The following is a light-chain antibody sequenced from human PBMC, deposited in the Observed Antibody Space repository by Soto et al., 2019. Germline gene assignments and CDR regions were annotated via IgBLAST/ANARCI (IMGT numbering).Light chain of an antibody. J-gene: IGLJ3*02. V-gene: IGLV1-40*01. CDR3: QSYDSSLSGSGV. Sequence: QSVLTQPPSVSGAPGQRVTISCSGSSSNIGAGYDEHWYQQLPGTAPKLPTSANNIRPSGVPDRFSGSKSGTSASLAITGLQAEDEADYYCQSYDSSLSGSGVFGGGTKLTVL. CDR2: ANN. CDR1: SSNIGAGYD.